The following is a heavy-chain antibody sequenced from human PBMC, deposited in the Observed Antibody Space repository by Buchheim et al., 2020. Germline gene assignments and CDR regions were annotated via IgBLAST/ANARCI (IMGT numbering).Heavy chain of an antibody. J-gene: IGHJ4*02. CDR1: GGSISSNNW. D-gene: IGHD3-10*01. CDR3: AREPPYYYDSGSLDY. Sequence: QVHLEESGPGLVKPSGTLSLTCVVSGGSISSNNWWTWVRQPPGKGLEWIGEIYYSGVTNYNPSLKSRVPLPIDRSTNQFSSNLSSVNASDTAVYYCAREPPYYYDSGSLDYWGQGTL. V-gene: IGHV4-4*02. CDR2: IYYSGVT.